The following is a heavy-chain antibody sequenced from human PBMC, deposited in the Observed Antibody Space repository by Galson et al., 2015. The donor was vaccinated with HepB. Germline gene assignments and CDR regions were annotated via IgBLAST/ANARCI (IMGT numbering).Heavy chain of an antibody. V-gene: IGHV3-23*01. Sequence: SLRLSCAASGFTFSSYAMSWVRQAPGKGLEWVSAISGSGDSTYYADSVKGRFTISRDNSKNTLYLQMNSLRAEDTAVYYCAKDGVLLWFGEYNWFDPWGQGTLVTVSS. J-gene: IGHJ5*02. D-gene: IGHD3-10*01. CDR3: AKDGVLLWFGEYNWFDP. CDR2: ISGSGDST. CDR1: GFTFSSYA.